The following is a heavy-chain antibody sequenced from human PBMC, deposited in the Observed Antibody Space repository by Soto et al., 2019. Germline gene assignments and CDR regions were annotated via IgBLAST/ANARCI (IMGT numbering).Heavy chain of an antibody. CDR3: ASGFGKLTTRKLFDY. Sequence: SETLSLTCAVYGGSFSDYYWSLIRQPPGKGLEWIGEINHSGSTNYNPSLKSRVTISVDTSKNQFSLKLSSVTAADTAVYYCASGFGKLTTRKLFDYWGQGTLVTSPQ. J-gene: IGHJ4*02. D-gene: IGHD4-4*01. CDR2: INHSGST. V-gene: IGHV4-34*01. CDR1: GGSFSDYY.